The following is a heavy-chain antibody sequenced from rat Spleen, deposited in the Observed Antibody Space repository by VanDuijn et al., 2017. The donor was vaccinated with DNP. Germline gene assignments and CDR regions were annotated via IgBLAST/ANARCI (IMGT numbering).Heavy chain of an antibody. D-gene: IGHD1-6*01. Sequence: EVQLKESGPGLVQPSQTLSLTCTVSGFSLTDYSVHCVRQPPGKGLEWMGVIWNTGGTRFNSALKSRLSISKDTSKNQVFLNRNSLQTEDTAIYFCSSLRDYGLGWYFDFWGPGTMITVSS. V-gene: IGHV2S63*01. CDR1: GFSLTDYS. CDR3: SSLRDYGLGWYFDF. CDR2: IWNTGGT. J-gene: IGHJ1*01.